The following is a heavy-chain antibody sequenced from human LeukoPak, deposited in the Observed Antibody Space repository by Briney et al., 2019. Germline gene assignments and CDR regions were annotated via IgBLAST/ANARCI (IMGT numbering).Heavy chain of an antibody. CDR2: IYSGGST. CDR3: ARVRHYDILTGYLY. Sequence: GRSLRLSCAASGFTVSSNYMSWVRQAPGKGLEWVSVIYSGGSTYYADSVKGRFTISRDNSKNTLYLQMNSLRAEDTAVYYCARVRHYDILTGYLYWGQGTLVTVSS. D-gene: IGHD3-9*01. CDR1: GFTVSSNY. V-gene: IGHV3-53*01. J-gene: IGHJ4*02.